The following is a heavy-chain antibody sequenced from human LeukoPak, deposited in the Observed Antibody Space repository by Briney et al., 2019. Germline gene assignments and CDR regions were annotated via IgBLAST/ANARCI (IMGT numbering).Heavy chain of an antibody. J-gene: IGHJ5*02. V-gene: IGHV4-39*01. CDR3: APSSSSFGEDCFDP. D-gene: IGHD6-6*01. CDR1: GGSISSSRYY. CDR2: IYYTGST. Sequence: SETLSLTCPVSGGSISSSRYYWGWIRQPPGKGLEWIASIYYTGSTYYNPSLKSRVTISLDTSKNQFSLKLSSVTAADTAVYYCAPSSSSFGEDCFDPWGQGTLVTVSS.